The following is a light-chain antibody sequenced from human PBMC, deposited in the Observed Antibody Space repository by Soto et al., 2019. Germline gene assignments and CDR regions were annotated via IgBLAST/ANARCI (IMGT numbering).Light chain of an antibody. V-gene: IGLV3-1*01. J-gene: IGLJ3*02. CDR3: QAWDGSTVV. CDR2: QDI. Sequence: SYELTQPPSVSVSPGQTASSTCSGQKLSNKYACWYQQRSGQSPILVIYQDIKRPSGIPERFSGSNSGNTATLTITGTQAVDEADYYCQAWDGSTVVFAGGTKLTVL. CDR1: KLSNKY.